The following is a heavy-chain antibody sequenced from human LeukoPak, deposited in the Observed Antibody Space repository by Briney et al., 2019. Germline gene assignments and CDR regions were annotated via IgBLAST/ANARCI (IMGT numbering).Heavy chain of an antibody. CDR2: ISAYNGNT. V-gene: IGHV1-18*01. CDR1: GYTFTSYG. CDR3: ARGLQENLAWVTAFSAFDI. D-gene: IGHD2-21*02. J-gene: IGHJ3*02. Sequence: GASVKVSCKTSGYTFTSYGISWVRQAPGQGLEWMGRISAYNGNTNYAQKVQGRVTMTTDTSTSTAYMELRSLRSDDTDVYYYARGLQENLAWVTAFSAFDIWGQGTMVTVSS.